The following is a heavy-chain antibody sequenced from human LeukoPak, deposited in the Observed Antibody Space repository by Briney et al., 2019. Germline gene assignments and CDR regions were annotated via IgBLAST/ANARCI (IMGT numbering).Heavy chain of an antibody. J-gene: IGHJ4*02. CDR2: IYYSGST. V-gene: IGHV4-39*01. CDR1: GGSISSSSYY. D-gene: IGHD6-19*01. Sequence: PSETLSLTCTVSGGSISSSSYYWGWIRQPPGKGLEWIGSIYYSGSTYYNPSLKSRITISVDTSKNQFSLKLSSVTGADTAVYYCARPNGIAVAGTGGHYFDYWGQGTLVTVSS. CDR3: ARPNGIAVAGTGGHYFDY.